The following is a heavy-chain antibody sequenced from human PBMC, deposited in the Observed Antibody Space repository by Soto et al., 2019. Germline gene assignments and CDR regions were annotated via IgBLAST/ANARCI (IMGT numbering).Heavy chain of an antibody. V-gene: IGHV3-7*03. J-gene: IGHJ4*02. CDR2: IKYDGSDK. Sequence: GGSLSLSCVASGFAFNKYWMSWVRQAPGKGPEWVASIKYDGSDKYYVDSVKGRFTVSRDNAKNSACLQLIPRRVADTAVYYCAGEGGPLTMFREVVAGYFDSWGQGSRITVSS. D-gene: IGHD3-3*01. CDR1: GFAFNKYW. CDR3: AGEGGPLTMFREVVAGYFDS.